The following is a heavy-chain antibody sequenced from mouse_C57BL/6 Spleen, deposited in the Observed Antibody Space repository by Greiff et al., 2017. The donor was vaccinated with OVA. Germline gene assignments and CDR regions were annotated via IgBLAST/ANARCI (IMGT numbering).Heavy chain of an antibody. V-gene: IGHV5-4*01. J-gene: IGHJ3*01. D-gene: IGHD1-1*01. CDR3: ARDDYYGSSYYFAY. CDR2: ISDGGSYT. Sequence: EVQLQQSGGGLVKPGGSLKLSCAASGFTFSSYAMSWVRQTPEKRLEWVATISDGGSYTYYPDNVKGRFTISRDNAKNNLYLQMSHLKSEDTAMYYCARDDYYGSSYYFAYWGQGTLVTVSA. CDR1: GFTFSSYA.